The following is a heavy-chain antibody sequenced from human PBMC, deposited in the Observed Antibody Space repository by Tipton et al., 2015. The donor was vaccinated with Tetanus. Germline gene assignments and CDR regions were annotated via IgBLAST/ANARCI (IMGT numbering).Heavy chain of an antibody. J-gene: IGHJ4*02. CDR3: ASGEYSSSSDY. CDR1: GGSISSYY. D-gene: IGHD6-6*01. Sequence: TLSLTCTVSGGSISSYYWSWIRQPPGKGLEWIGYIYYSGSTNYNPSLKSRVTISVDTSKNQFSLKLSSVTAADTAVYYWASGEYSSSSDYWGQGTLVTVSS. CDR2: IYYSGST. V-gene: IGHV4-59*01.